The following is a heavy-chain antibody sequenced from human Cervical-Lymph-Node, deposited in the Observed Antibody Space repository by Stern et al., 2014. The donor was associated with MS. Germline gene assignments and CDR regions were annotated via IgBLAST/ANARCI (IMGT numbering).Heavy chain of an antibody. CDR3: ARVTEFLRFFYPDY. Sequence: VQLLESGPGLVKPSQTLSLTCTVSGGSVSSGSRYWSWIRQHPGKGLEWIGYISYSGNTYYSPSLQSRLTISMDTSKNQFSLKLRSVTAADTAIYYCARVTEFLRFFYPDYWGQGTLVTVSS. J-gene: IGHJ4*02. CDR1: GGSVSSGSRY. D-gene: IGHD3-3*01. CDR2: ISYSGNT. V-gene: IGHV4-31*03.